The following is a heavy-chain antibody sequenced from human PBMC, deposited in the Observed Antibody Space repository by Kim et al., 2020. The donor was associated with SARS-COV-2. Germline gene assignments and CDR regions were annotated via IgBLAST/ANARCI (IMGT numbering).Heavy chain of an antibody. J-gene: IGHJ4*01. CDR1: GFTFSSYA. V-gene: IGHV3-30-3*01. Sequence: GGSLRLSCAASGFTFSSYAMHWVRQAPGKGLEWVAVISYDGSNKYYADSVKGRFTISRDNSKNTLYLQMNSLRAEDTAVYYCARENGVVPAAASFDYWG. D-gene: IGHD2-2*01. CDR3: ARENGVVPAAASFDY. CDR2: ISYDGSNK.